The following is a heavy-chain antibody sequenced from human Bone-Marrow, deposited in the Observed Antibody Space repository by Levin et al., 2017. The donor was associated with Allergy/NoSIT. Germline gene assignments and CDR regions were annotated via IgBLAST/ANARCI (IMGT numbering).Heavy chain of an antibody. D-gene: IGHD4-17*01. CDR3: AKSRLTTVTTLPFDY. Sequence: GGSLRLSCAASGFTFSSYGMHWVRQAPGKGLEWVAVISYDGSNKYYADSVKGRFTISRDNSKNTLYLQMNSLRAEDTAVYYCAKSRLTTVTTLPFDYWGQGTLVTVSS. V-gene: IGHV3-30*18. J-gene: IGHJ4*02. CDR1: GFTFSSYG. CDR2: ISYDGSNK.